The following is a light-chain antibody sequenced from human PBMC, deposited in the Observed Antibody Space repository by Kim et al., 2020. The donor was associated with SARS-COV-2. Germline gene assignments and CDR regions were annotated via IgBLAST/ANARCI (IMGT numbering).Light chain of an antibody. CDR2: KDS. V-gene: IGLV3-25*03. Sequence: PGQTARITCSGDALPKQYAYWYQQKPGQAPVLVIYKDSERTSGIPERFSGSSSGTTVTLTISGVQAEDEADYYCQSADSSGPYVVFGGGTKVTVL. J-gene: IGLJ2*01. CDR1: ALPKQY. CDR3: QSADSSGPYVV.